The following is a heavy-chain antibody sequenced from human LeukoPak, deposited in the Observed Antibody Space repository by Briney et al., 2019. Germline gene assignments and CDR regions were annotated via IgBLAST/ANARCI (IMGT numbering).Heavy chain of an antibody. J-gene: IGHJ5*02. CDR3: ARGDGSGSYYWFDP. CDR1: GGSISSYY. CDR2: INHSGST. V-gene: IGHV4-34*01. D-gene: IGHD3-10*01. Sequence: SETLSLTCTVSGGSISSYYWSWIRQPPGKGLEWIGEINHSGSTNYNPSLKSRVTISVDTSKNQFSLKLSSVTAADTAVYYCARGDGSGSYYWFDPWGQGTLVTVSS.